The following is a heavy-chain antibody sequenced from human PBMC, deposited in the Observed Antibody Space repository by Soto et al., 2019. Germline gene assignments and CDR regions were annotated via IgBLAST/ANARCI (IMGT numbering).Heavy chain of an antibody. D-gene: IGHD6-13*01. CDR2: IIPIFGTA. CDR3: ARDRPIGRDIAAPFDP. V-gene: IGHV1-69*01. CDR1: GGTFSSYA. J-gene: IGHJ5*02. Sequence: QVQLVQSGAEVKKPGSSVKVSCKASGGTFSSYAISWVRQAPGQGLEWMGGIIPIFGTANYAQQFQGRVTITADESTSTAYMELSSLRSEDTAVYYGARDRPIGRDIAAPFDPWGQGTLVTVSS.